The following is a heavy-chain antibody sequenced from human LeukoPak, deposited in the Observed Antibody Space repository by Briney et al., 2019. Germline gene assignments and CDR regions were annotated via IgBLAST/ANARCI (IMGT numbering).Heavy chain of an antibody. Sequence: PGGTLRLSCAAYEFTFSNAWMSWVRQAPGKGQEWVGRIKSKTDGGTTDYAAPVKGRFTISRDDSKNTLYLQMNSLKTEDTAVYYCTSTYYYDSSGYSGPYYFDYWGQGTLVTVSS. CDR2: IKSKTDGGTT. J-gene: IGHJ4*02. V-gene: IGHV3-15*01. CDR3: TSTYYYDSSGYSGPYYFDY. D-gene: IGHD3-22*01. CDR1: EFTFSNAW.